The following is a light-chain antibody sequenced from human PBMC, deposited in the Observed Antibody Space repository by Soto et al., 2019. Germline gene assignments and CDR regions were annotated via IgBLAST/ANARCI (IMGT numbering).Light chain of an antibody. CDR1: QSISSY. J-gene: IGKJ1*01. CDR2: AAS. V-gene: IGKV1-39*01. Sequence: DIQMTQSPSSLSASVGDRVTITCRASQSISSYLNWYQQKPGKAPKLLIYAASSLQSGVPSRFSGSGSGTDFTLNISSLQPEDFATYYCLQSYRTLPWTFVQGTEVEIK. CDR3: LQSYRTLPWT.